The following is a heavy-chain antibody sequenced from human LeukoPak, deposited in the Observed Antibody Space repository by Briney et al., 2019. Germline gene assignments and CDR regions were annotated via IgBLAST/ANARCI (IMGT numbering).Heavy chain of an antibody. V-gene: IGHV4-34*01. Sequence: SETLSLTCAVYGGSFSGYYWSWIRQPPGKGLEWIGEINHSGSTNYNPSLKSRVTISVDTSKNQFSLKLSSVTAADTAVYYCARVRVLRFLEWSRSRYYFDYWGQGTLVTVSS. J-gene: IGHJ4*02. D-gene: IGHD3-3*01. CDR2: INHSGST. CDR3: ARVRVLRFLEWSRSRYYFDY. CDR1: GGSFSGYY.